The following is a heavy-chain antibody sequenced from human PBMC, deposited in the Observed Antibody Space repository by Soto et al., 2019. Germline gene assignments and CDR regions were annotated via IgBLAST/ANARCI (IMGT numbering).Heavy chain of an antibody. D-gene: IGHD3-16*01. CDR3: ARVGGASIDY. V-gene: IGHV4-59*01. Sequence: SETLSLTCTVSGGSISSYYWSWIRQPPGKGLEWIGYIYYSGSTNYNPSLKSRVTISVDTSKNQFSLKLSSVTAADTAVYYCARVGGASIDYWGQGTLVTVAS. CDR1: GGSISSYY. CDR2: IYYSGST. J-gene: IGHJ4*02.